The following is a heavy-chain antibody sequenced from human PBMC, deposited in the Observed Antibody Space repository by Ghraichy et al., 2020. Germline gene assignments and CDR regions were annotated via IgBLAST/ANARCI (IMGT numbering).Heavy chain of an antibody. D-gene: IGHD2-2*01. V-gene: IGHV3-64D*06. Sequence: GGSLRLSCSASGFTFSSYAMHWVRQAPGKGLEYVSAISSNGGSTYYADSVKGRFTISRDNSKNTLYLQMSSLRAEDTAVYYCVKGGDCSSTSCYLDYWGQGTLVTVSS. J-gene: IGHJ4*02. CDR1: GFTFSSYA. CDR3: VKGGDCSSTSCYLDY. CDR2: ISSNGGST.